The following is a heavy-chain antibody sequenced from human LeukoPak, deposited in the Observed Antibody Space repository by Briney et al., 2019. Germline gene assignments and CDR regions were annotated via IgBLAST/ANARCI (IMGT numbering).Heavy chain of an antibody. CDR2: ISGSGGST. Sequence: GGSLRLSCAASGFTFSSYAMSWVRQAPGKGLEWVSAISGSGGSTYYADSVKGRFTISRDNAKNSLYLQMNSLRAEDTAVYYCARGSSWTWYFDYWGQGTLVTVSS. CDR1: GFTFSSYA. D-gene: IGHD6-13*01. J-gene: IGHJ4*02. V-gene: IGHV3-23*01. CDR3: ARGSSWTWYFDY.